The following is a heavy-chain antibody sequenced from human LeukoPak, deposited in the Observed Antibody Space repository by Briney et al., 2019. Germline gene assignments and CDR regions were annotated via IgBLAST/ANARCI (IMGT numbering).Heavy chain of an antibody. CDR3: ARGRTDILPGLFYYYGMGV. J-gene: IGHJ6*02. Sequence: SSETLSLTCTVSGGSISSYYWSWIRQPAGKGLEWIGRIYTGGSTNYNPSLKSRVTMSVDTSKNQFSLKLISVTAADTAVYYCARGRTDILPGLFYYYGMGVWGQGTTVTVSS. CDR2: IYTGGST. D-gene: IGHD3-9*01. V-gene: IGHV4-4*07. CDR1: GGSISSYY.